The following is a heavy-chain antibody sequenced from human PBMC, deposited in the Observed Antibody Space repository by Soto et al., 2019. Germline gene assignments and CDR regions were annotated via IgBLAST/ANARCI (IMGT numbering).Heavy chain of an antibody. CDR1: GGTFSSYA. CDR3: DIKYCSSTSCNDAFDI. J-gene: IGHJ3*02. Sequence: QVQLVQSGAEVKKPGSSVKVSCKASGGTFSSYAISWVRQAPGQGPEWMGGIIPIFGTANYAQKFQGRVTITADESTSTAYMELSSLRSEDTAVYYCDIKYCSSTSCNDAFDIWGQGTMVTVSS. V-gene: IGHV1-69*01. D-gene: IGHD2-2*01. CDR2: IIPIFGTA.